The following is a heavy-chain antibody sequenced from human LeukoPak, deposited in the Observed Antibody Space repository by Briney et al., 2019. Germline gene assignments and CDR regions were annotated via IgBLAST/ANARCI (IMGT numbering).Heavy chain of an antibody. J-gene: IGHJ5*02. CDR1: GYTFTSYD. Sequence: ASVKVSCKASGYTFTSYDISWVRQAPGQGLEWMGWISTYNGNTNYAQKLQGRVTMTTDTITTTAYMELRSLRSDDTAVYYCARDHSGNWFDPWGQGTLVTVSS. V-gene: IGHV1-18*01. CDR3: ARDHSGNWFDP. CDR2: ISTYNGNT. D-gene: IGHD1-26*01.